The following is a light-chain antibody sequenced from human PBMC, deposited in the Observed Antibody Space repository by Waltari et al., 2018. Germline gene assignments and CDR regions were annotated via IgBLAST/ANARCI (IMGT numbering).Light chain of an antibody. V-gene: IGLV2-14*01. CDR3: SSYTSSTTLV. CDR2: EVN. J-gene: IGLJ1*01. CDR1: SSDVGGYNY. Sequence: QSALTQPASVSGSPGQSLTISCPGTSSDVGGYNYLSWYQHHPGNVPKLIISEVNNRPSGVSHRFSGSKSGNTASLSISGLQTEDEADYYCSSYTSSTTLVFGTGTKVTVL.